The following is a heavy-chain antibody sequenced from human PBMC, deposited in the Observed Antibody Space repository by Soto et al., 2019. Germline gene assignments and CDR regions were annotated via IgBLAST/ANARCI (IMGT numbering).Heavy chain of an antibody. Sequence: GGSLRLSCAASGFTFSSYAMHWVRQAPGKGLEWVAVISYDGSNKYYADSVKGRFTISRDNSKNTLYLQMNSLRAEDTAVYYCAREAEGDTAWWSFDPWGQGTLVTVSS. CDR1: GFTFSSYA. CDR3: AREAEGDTAWWSFDP. CDR2: ISYDGSNK. V-gene: IGHV3-30-3*01. D-gene: IGHD5-18*01. J-gene: IGHJ5*02.